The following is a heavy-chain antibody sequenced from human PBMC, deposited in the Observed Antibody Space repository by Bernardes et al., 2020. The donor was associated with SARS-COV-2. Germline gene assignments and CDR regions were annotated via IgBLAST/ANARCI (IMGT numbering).Heavy chain of an antibody. CDR3: ARNSVPKRLTVIRPRGAFDI. D-gene: IGHD7-27*01. CDR2: IYSGGST. CDR1: GFIVSSNY. V-gene: IGHV3-53*01. J-gene: IGHJ3*02. Sequence: GGSLRLCCAASGFIVSSNYMSWVRQAPGKGLEWVSVIYSGGSTDYADSVKGRFTISRDNSKNTLYLQMNSLRTEDTAVYYCARNSVPKRLTVIRPRGAFDIWGQGTMVTVSA.